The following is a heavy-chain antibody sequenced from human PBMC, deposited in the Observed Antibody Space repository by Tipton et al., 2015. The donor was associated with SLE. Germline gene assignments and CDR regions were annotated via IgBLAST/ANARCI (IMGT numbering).Heavy chain of an antibody. J-gene: IGHJ4*02. CDR3: ARALDSSGWYWSYFDY. D-gene: IGHD6-19*01. CDR1: GYSISSGYY. CDR2: IYYSGST. Sequence: TLSLTCAVSGYSISSGYYWGWIRQPPGKGLEWIGSIYYSGSTNYNPSLKSRVTISVDTSKNQFSLKLSSVTAADTAVYYCARALDSSGWYWSYFDYWGQGTLVTVSS. V-gene: IGHV4-38-2*01.